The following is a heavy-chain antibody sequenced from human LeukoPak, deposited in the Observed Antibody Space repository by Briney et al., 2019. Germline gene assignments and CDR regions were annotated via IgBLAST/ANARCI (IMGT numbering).Heavy chain of an antibody. V-gene: IGHV3-74*01. D-gene: IGHD3-22*01. J-gene: IGHJ4*02. CDR2: INSDGSTT. CDR1: GFTFISYW. Sequence: GESLRLSCAASGFTFISYWMHWVRQAPGEGLVWVSRINSDGSTTSYAASVKGRFTISRDTAKNTLYLQMNSLRAEDTAVYYCARGHHYYDSSAYYYWGQGTLVTVSS. CDR3: ARGHHYYDSSAYYY.